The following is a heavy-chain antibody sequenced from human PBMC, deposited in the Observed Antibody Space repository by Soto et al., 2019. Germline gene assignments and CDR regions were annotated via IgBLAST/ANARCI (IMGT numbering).Heavy chain of an antibody. Sequence: QVQLQESGPGLVKPSETLSLTCTVSGGSISNYYWSWIRQPPGKGLEWIGYVFDSGSTNYSPSLKSRVTISVDTSKNQFSLKLRSVTAADTAVYYCARQPAHEVDYFDSWGQGTLVTVSS. CDR1: GGSISNYY. V-gene: IGHV4-59*01. CDR3: ARQPAHEVDYFDS. D-gene: IGHD2-15*01. CDR2: VFDSGST. J-gene: IGHJ4*02.